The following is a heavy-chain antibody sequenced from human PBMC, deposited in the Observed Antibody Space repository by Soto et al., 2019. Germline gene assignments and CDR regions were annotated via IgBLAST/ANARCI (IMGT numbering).Heavy chain of an antibody. CDR1: GFTFSSYD. J-gene: IGHJ3*02. V-gene: IGHV3-13*01. Sequence: DVQLVESGGALAQPGGSLRISCAASGFTFSSYDMHWVRQPPGKGLEWPSGVGTAGDTYYPDSVKGRLTSSRENAKNSLYLHINWLTAGDSDVYYCARVSYCSYGHCSHIGAFGICCPGIRVSFSS. D-gene: IGHD2-15*01. CDR2: VGTAGDT. CDR3: ARVSYCSYGHCSHIGAFGI.